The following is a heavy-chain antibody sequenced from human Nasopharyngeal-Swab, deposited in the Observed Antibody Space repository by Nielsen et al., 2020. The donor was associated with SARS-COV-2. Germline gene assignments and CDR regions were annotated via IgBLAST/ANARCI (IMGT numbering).Heavy chain of an antibody. V-gene: IGHV3-30-3*01. J-gene: IGHJ4*02. CDR2: ISYDGSNK. CDR1: GFTFSRYT. D-gene: IGHD3-22*01. CDR3: ASTPLDSSGYYYAFHY. Sequence: GESLKISCAASGFTFSRYTMHWVRQAPGKGLKWEAVISYDGSNKYYADSVKGRFTISRDISKNTLYLQMNSLRAEDTAVFYCASTPLDSSGYYYAFHYWGRGTLVTVSS.